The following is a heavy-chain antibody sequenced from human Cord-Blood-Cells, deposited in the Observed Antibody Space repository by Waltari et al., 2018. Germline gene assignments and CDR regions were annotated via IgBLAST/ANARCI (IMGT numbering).Heavy chain of an antibody. CDR1: GFSVSSYA. CDR2: ISYDGSNK. CDR3: ANPSNWFDP. Sequence: QVQLVESGGGVVQPGRSLRLSCAASGFSVSSYAMHWVRQAPGKGLEWVAVISYDGSNKYYADSVKGRFTISRDNSKNTLYLRMNSLRAEDTAVYYCANPSNWFDPWGQGTLVTVSS. V-gene: IGHV3-30*04. J-gene: IGHJ5*02.